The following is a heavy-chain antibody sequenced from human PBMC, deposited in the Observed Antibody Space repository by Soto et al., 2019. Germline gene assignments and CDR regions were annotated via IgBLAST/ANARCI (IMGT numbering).Heavy chain of an antibody. CDR1: GYTFTSYG. J-gene: IGHJ5*02. V-gene: IGHV1-69*13. Sequence: GASVKVSCKASGYTFTSYGISWVRQAPGQGLEWMGGIIANFGTANYAQKFQGRVTITADESTSTAYMELSSLRSEDTAVYYCARDRQQLVINWFDPWGQGTLVTVSS. D-gene: IGHD6-13*01. CDR3: ARDRQQLVINWFDP. CDR2: IIANFGTA.